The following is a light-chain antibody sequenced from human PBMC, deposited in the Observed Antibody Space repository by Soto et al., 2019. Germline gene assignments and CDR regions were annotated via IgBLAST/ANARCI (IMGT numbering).Light chain of an antibody. V-gene: IGKV3-20*01. CDR2: GAS. J-gene: IGKJ2*01. CDR1: QSVSSNY. CDR3: QHYGRSAYT. Sequence: EIVLTQSPGTLSLSPGERDTISCRASQSVSSNYLAWYQQKPGQAPRLLIYGASSRATGIPDRFSGSGSGTDFTLTISRPEAEDFAVYYCQHYGRSAYTFGQGTTLEIK.